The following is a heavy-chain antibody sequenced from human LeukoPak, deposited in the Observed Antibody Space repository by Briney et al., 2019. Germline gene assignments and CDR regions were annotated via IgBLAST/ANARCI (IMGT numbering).Heavy chain of an antibody. Sequence: GGSLRLSCAASGFTFSSSEMNWVRQAPGKGLEWVSTISDNGGSTYYPDSVKGRFTISRDNSKNTLYLQMNSLRAEDTAVYYCAKGAYYDLWGQGTLVTVSS. J-gene: IGHJ4*02. CDR2: ISDNGGST. D-gene: IGHD3-22*01. V-gene: IGHV3-23*01. CDR1: GFTFSSSE. CDR3: AKGAYYDL.